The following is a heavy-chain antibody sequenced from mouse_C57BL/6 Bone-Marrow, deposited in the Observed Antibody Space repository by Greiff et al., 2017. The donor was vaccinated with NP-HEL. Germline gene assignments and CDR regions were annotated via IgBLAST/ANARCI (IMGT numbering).Heavy chain of an antibody. J-gene: IGHJ4*01. CDR3: ARALRYNAMDY. V-gene: IGHV1-54*01. CDR1: GYAFTNYL. D-gene: IGHD1-1*01. CDR2: INPGSGGT. Sequence: VQLQQSGAELVRPGTSVKVSCKASGYAFTNYLIEWVKQRPGQGFEWIGVINPGSGGTNYNEKFKGKATLTADKSSSTAYMQLSSLTSEDSAVYFCARALRYNAMDYWGKGTSVTVSS.